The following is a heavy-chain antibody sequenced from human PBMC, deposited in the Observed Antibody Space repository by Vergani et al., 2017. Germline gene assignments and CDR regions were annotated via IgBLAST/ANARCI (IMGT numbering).Heavy chain of an antibody. Sequence: QVQLVQSGAEVKKPGASVKVSCKASGYTFTSYDINWVRQATGQGLEWMGWMNPNSGNTGYAQKFQGRVHMTRNTSIRTAYMELSSLRSEDTAVYYCARGPTYYYDSSGYSFDYWGQGTLVTVSS. CDR3: ARGPTYYYDSSGYSFDY. J-gene: IGHJ4*02. D-gene: IGHD3-22*01. V-gene: IGHV1-8*01. CDR2: MNPNSGNT. CDR1: GYTFTSYD.